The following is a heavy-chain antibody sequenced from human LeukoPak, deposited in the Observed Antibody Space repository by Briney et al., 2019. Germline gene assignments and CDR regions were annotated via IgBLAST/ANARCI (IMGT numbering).Heavy chain of an antibody. CDR2: VYTTEVT. Sequence: SETLSLTCTVPGDSFSTYYWNWIRQPAGKGLEWIGRVYTTEVTRYNPSLRGRVTMSIDTSKNQFSLKLISVTAADTAVYYCARVSVVPAANPSDAFDIWGQGTMVTVSS. D-gene: IGHD2-2*01. CDR3: ARVSVVPAANPSDAFDI. V-gene: IGHV4-4*07. J-gene: IGHJ3*02. CDR1: GDSFSTYY.